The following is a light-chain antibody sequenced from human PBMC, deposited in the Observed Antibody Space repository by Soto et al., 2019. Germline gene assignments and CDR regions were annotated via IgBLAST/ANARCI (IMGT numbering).Light chain of an antibody. V-gene: IGKV1-6*01. CDR3: LQDYNYPLT. Sequence: AIQMTPSPASLSASVGDRVTITCRASQGIRNDLGWYQQKPGKAPKLLIYAASTLQSGVPSRFSGSGSGTDFTLTISSLQPEDFATYYCLQDYNYPLTFGGGTKVDIK. J-gene: IGKJ4*01. CDR1: QGIRND. CDR2: AAS.